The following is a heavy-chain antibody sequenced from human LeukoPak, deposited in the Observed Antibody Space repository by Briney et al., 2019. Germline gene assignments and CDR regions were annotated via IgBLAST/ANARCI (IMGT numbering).Heavy chain of an antibody. V-gene: IGHV3-30*02. Sequence: GGSLRLFCAVSGFTFSLYGMHWVRQAPGKGLEWVAFIRHDGSNTYYADSVKGRFTISRDNSKNTVYLSMSSLGVEDTAVYYCAKPPLNQHNLDRWGQGTLVTVFS. J-gene: IGHJ5*02. CDR1: GFTFSLYG. CDR2: IRHDGSNT. CDR3: AKPPLNQHNLDR.